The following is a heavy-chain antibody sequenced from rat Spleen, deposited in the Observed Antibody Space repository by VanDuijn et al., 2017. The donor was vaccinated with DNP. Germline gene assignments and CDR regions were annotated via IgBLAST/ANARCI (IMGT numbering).Heavy chain of an antibody. CDR1: GFTFSDYN. CDR2: ISYDGSST. J-gene: IGHJ2*01. D-gene: IGHD1-10*01. Sequence: EVQLVESGGGLVQPGRSLKLSCAASGFTFSDYNMAWVRQAPKKGLEWVATISYDGSSTYYRDSVKGRFTISRDNAKSTLYLQMDSLRSEDTATYYCARNFITTRYFDYWGQGVMVTVSS. CDR3: ARNFITTRYFDY. V-gene: IGHV5-7*01.